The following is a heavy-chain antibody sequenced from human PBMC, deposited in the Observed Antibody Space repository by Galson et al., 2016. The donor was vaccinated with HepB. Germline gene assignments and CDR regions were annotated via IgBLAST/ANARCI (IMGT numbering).Heavy chain of an antibody. D-gene: IGHD1-20*01. V-gene: IGHV4-34*01. J-gene: IGHJ1*01. CDR2: SNHWGST. CDR1: GGSFSGYY. CDR3: ARFSSNWSKYLRC. Sequence: ETLSLTCAVYGGSFSGYYWSWIRQVPGKGLEWIGDSNHWGSTKFNPSLKSRVTMSVDTSKNQFSLRLVSVTVADTGVYYCARFSSNWSKYLRCWGRGTLVTVSS.